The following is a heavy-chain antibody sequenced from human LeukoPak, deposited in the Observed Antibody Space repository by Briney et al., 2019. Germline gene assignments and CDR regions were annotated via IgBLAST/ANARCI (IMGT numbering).Heavy chain of an antibody. J-gene: IGHJ5*02. CDR2: ISAYNGNT. D-gene: IGHD3-3*01. V-gene: IGHV1-2*02. CDR3: ARGYYDFWSGYYRNWFDP. Sequence: ASVKVSCKVSGYTLTELSMHWVRQAPGKGLEWMGWISAYNGNTNYAQKLQGRVTMTRDTSISTAYMELSRLRSDDTAVYYCARGYYDFWSGYYRNWFDPWGQGTLVTVSS. CDR1: GYTLTELS.